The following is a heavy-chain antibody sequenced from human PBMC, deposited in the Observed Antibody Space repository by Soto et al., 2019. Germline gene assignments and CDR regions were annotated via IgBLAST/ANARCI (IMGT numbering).Heavy chain of an antibody. CDR2: INHSGST. Sequence: SETLSLTCVVSGGSFSGHFWSWIRQPPGKGLEWIGEINHSGSTNYNPSLKSRVTISVDTSKNQFSLRLSSVTAADTAVYYCAGWAVGIMIFGVPKDYWGQGALVTVSS. CDR3: AGWAVGIMIFGVPKDY. D-gene: IGHD3-3*01. V-gene: IGHV4-34*01. CDR1: GGSFSGHF. J-gene: IGHJ4*02.